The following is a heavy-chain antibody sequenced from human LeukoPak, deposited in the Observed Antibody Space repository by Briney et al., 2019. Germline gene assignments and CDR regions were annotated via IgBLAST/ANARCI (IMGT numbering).Heavy chain of an antibody. Sequence: SGTLHLTSNGSGGPIISYYWSWLRQPPGKRLEWIGSVVYSGNTNQNPSLKSRVTISVDTSNKKFSLKLSSVTAADTAVYYCARDQELVRGYSYGANNFYYYGMDVWGQGTTVTVFS. CDR3: ARDQELVRGYSYGANNFYYYGMDV. D-gene: IGHD5-18*01. CDR2: VVYSGNT. CDR1: GGPIISYY. V-gene: IGHV4-59*01. J-gene: IGHJ6*02.